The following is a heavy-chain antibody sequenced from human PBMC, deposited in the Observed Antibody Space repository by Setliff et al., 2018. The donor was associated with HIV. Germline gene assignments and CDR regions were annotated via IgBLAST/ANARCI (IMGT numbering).Heavy chain of an antibody. V-gene: IGHV4-30-2*01. D-gene: IGHD6-13*01. CDR3: ASSSSFDY. CDR2: IYHSGST. CDR1: GGSISGGGYS. Sequence: SETRSLTCAVSGGSISGGGYSWNWIRQPPGKGLEWIGYIYHSGSTFYNPSLKSRVTISVDTSKNQFSLKLSSVTAADTAVYYCASSSSFDYWGQGTLVTVSS. J-gene: IGHJ4*02.